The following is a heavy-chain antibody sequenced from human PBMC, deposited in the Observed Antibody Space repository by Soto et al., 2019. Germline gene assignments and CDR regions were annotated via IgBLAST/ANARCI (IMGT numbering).Heavy chain of an antibody. CDR2: IHHSGTT. J-gene: IGHJ5*01. CDR1: TGSMTNGDYY. CDR3: ARGLPTMIIDS. Sequence: SETLSLTCTVSTGSMTNGDYYWSWIRLPPGKGLEWIGNIHHSGTTYSNPSPRSRLAISVDPPNNQFSLKLRSVTAADTAVYFCARGLPTMIIDSWGQGSLVTVSS. D-gene: IGHD3-22*01. V-gene: IGHV4-30-4*01.